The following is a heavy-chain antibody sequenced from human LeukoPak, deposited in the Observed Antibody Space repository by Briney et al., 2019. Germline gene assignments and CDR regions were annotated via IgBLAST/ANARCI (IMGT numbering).Heavy chain of an antibody. V-gene: IGHV4-30-2*01. CDR2: IYHSGST. CDR3: ARGPRVAPAAPFDY. J-gene: IGHJ4*02. Sequence: PSQTLSLTCAVSGGSISSGGYSWSWIRQPPGKGLEWIGYIYHSGSTYYNPSLKSRVTISVDRSKNQFSLKLSSVTAADTAVYYCARGPRVAPAAPFDYWGQGTLVTVSS. D-gene: IGHD2-2*01. CDR1: GGSISSGGYS.